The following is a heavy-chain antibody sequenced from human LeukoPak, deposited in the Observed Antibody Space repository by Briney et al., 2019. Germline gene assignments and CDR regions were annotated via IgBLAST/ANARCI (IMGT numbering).Heavy chain of an antibody. CDR2: IYYSGST. Sequence: KTSQTLSLTCTVSGGSISSGDYYWSWIRQPPGKGLEWIGYIYYSGSTYYNPSRKSRVTISVDTSKNQFSLKLSSVTAADTAVYYCARDLSPYSSGFIDYWGQGTLVAVSS. J-gene: IGHJ4*02. V-gene: IGHV4-30-4*08. CDR3: ARDLSPYSSGFIDY. D-gene: IGHD6-19*01. CDR1: GGSISSGDYY.